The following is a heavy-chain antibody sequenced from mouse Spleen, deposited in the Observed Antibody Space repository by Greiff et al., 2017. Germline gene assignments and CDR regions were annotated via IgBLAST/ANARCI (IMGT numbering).Heavy chain of an antibody. D-gene: IGHD3-2*01. CDR1: GFTFSSFG. V-gene: IGHV5-17*02. CDR3: ARRQVGGYYFDY. CDR2: ISSGSSTI. J-gene: IGHJ2*01. Sequence: EVMLVESGGGLVQPGGSRKLSCAASGFTFSSFGMHWVRQAPEKGLEWVAYISSGSSTIYYADTVKGRFTISRDNPKNTLFLQMTSLRSEDTAMYYCARRQVGGYYFDYWGQGTTLTVSS.